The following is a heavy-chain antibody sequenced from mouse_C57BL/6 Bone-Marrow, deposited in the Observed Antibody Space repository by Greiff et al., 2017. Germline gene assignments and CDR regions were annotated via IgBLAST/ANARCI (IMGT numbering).Heavy chain of an antibody. J-gene: IGHJ4*01. V-gene: IGHV5-17*01. Sequence: EVQGVESGGGLVKPGGSLKLSCAASGFTFSDYGMHWVRQAPEKGLVWVAYISSGSSTIYYADTVKGRFTIARDNAKNTLCLQMTSLRSDDTAMYYCARYAIDYWGQGTSVTVSS. CDR2: ISSGSSTI. CDR3: ARYAIDY. CDR1: GFTFSDYG.